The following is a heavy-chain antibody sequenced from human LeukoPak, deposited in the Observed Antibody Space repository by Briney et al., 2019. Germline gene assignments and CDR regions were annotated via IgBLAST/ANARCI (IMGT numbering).Heavy chain of an antibody. Sequence: ASVTVSFKSSGYTFTIYGISWVRQAPGQGGEWMGWISAYNGNTNYAQKLQGRVTMTTDTSTSTAYMELRSLRSDDTAVYYCARDREELAPFDYWGQGTLVTVSS. D-gene: IGHD6-6*01. CDR3: ARDREELAPFDY. CDR1: GYTFTIYG. CDR2: ISAYNGNT. V-gene: IGHV1-18*01. J-gene: IGHJ4*02.